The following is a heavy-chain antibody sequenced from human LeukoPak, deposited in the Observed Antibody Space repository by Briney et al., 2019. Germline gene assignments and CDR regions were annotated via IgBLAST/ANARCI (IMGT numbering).Heavy chain of an antibody. CDR3: ARFQTYYYDSSDLNAFDI. CDR2: INYSGYT. V-gene: IGHV4-30-4*01. D-gene: IGHD3-22*01. CDR1: GGSVSSGDYY. J-gene: IGHJ3*02. Sequence: SETLSLTCTVSGGSVSSGDYYWSWIRQPPGKGLEWIGYINYSGYTLYNPSLRSRVTISIDTSKNHFSLKVRSVTAADTAVYYCARFQTYYYDSSDLNAFDIWGQGTMVTVSS.